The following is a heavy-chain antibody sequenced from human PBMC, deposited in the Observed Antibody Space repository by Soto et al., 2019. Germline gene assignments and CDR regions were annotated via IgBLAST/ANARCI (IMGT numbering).Heavy chain of an antibody. CDR1: GGSISPYY. CDR3: AGAASAMAPSDI. J-gene: IGHJ3*02. D-gene: IGHD5-18*01. Sequence: QVQLQESGPGLVKTSETLSLTCTVSGGSISPYYWSWIRQSPGKGLEWIGYIFYRGSTNYNPSLRLQLTLSVDMSKNLCSLRLGSVTAADTAIYLCAGAASAMAPSDIWGQGTMVTVSS. V-gene: IGHV4-59*01. CDR2: IFYRGST.